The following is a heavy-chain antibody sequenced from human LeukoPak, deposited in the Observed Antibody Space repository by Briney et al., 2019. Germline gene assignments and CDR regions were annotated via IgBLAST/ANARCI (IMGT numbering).Heavy chain of an antibody. D-gene: IGHD3-10*01. CDR1: GLTVSSNY. V-gene: IGHV3-53*01. Sequence: PGGSLRLSCAASGLTVSSNYMSWVRQAPGKGLEWVSVLYSGGTAYFADSVKGRFTISRDNSKNTLYLQMNSLRGDDTAVYYCARGRPYSYGSGQFDYWGQGTLVTVSS. J-gene: IGHJ4*02. CDR3: ARGRPYSYGSGQFDY. CDR2: LYSGGTA.